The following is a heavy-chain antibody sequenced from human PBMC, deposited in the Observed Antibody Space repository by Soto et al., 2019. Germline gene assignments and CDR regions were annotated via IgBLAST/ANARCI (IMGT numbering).Heavy chain of an antibody. CDR1: RFSITSNA. CDR3: AREEHYDFWSGYFAY. J-gene: IGHJ4*02. Sequence: SRFSITSNAISWVRQEPEKGLEWMGWISAYNGNTNYAQKLQGRVTMTTDTSTSTAYMELRSLRSDDTAVYFCAREEHYDFWSGYFAYWGQGTLVTVSS. V-gene: IGHV1-18*01. CDR2: ISAYNGNT. D-gene: IGHD3-3*01.